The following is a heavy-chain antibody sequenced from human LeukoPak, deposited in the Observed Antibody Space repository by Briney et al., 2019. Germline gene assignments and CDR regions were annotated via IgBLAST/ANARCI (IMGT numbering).Heavy chain of an antibody. Sequence: ASVKVSCKASGYTFTGYYIHWVRQAPGQGLEWMGRINPNSGGTNFAQRFQGRVAITRDTSITTSYMELTSLRSDDTAVYYCATTSDYGDFYWGQGTLVTVSS. D-gene: IGHD4/OR15-4a*01. CDR2: INPNSGGT. CDR3: ATTSDYGDFY. CDR1: GYTFTGYY. J-gene: IGHJ4*02. V-gene: IGHV1-2*06.